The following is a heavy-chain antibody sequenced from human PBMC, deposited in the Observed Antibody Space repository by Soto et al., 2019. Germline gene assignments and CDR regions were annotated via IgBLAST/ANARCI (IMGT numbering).Heavy chain of an antibody. J-gene: IGHJ6*03. V-gene: IGHV3-23*01. CDR3: AKTSYDFWSGYAYLGAPYYYYYMDV. D-gene: IGHD3-3*01. CDR1: GFTFSSYA. Sequence: GGSLRLSCAASGFTFSSYAMSWVRQAPGKGLEWVSAISGSGGSTYYADSVKGRFTISRDNSKNTLYLQMNSLRAEDTAVYYCAKTSYDFWSGYAYLGAPYYYYYMDVWGKGTTVTVSS. CDR2: ISGSGGST.